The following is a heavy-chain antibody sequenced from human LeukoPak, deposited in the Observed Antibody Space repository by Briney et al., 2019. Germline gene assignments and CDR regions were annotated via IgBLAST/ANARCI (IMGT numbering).Heavy chain of an antibody. D-gene: IGHD2-21*01. Sequence: GGSLRLSCAASGFTFSSYSMNWVRQAPGKGPEWVSSISSSPSDIYIADSVKGRFTISRDNAKNSLYLQMNSQRGEDTAVYYCARAYSSKGAFDIWGQGTMVTVSS. CDR1: GFTFSSYS. J-gene: IGHJ3*02. CDR2: ISSSPSDI. V-gene: IGHV3-21*06. CDR3: ARAYSSKGAFDI.